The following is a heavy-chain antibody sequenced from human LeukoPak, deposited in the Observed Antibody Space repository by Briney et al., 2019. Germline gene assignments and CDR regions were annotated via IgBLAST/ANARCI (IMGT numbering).Heavy chain of an antibody. J-gene: IGHJ4*02. D-gene: IGHD3-22*01. CDR1: GYSISSGYY. CDR3: ARESGYYLSYFDY. Sequence: SETLSLTCTVSGYSISSGYYWGWIRQPPGKGLEWIGSIYHSGSTYYNPSLKSRVTISVDTSKNQFSLRLSSVTAADTAVYSCARESGYYLSYFDYWGQGTLVTVSS. V-gene: IGHV4-38-2*02. CDR2: IYHSGST.